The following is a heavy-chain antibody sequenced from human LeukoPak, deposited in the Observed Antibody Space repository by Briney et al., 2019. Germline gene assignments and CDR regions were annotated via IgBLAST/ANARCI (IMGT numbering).Heavy chain of an antibody. V-gene: IGHV1-69*06. D-gene: IGHD1-1*01. CDR1: GGTFSSYA. CDR3: AKGTSGWTRGTSEYYFDY. Sequence: SVKVSCKASGGTFSSYAISWVRQAPGQGLEWMGGIIPIFGTANYAQKFQGRVTITADKSTSTAYMELSSLRSEDTAVYYCAKGTSGWTRGTSEYYFDYWGQGTLVTVSS. J-gene: IGHJ4*02. CDR2: IIPIFGTA.